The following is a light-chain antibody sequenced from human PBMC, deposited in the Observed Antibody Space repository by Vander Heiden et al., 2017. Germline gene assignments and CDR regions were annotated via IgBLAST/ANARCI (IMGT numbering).Light chain of an antibody. J-gene: IGLJ1*01. CDR2: SNN. Sequence: QSVLTQPPSASGTPGPRVTISCSGSSSNIGSNTVNWYQQLPGTAPKLLICSNNQRPSGVPDRFSGSKSGTSASLAISGLQSEDEADYYCAAWDDSLNVYVFGTGTKVTVL. CDR3: AAWDDSLNVYV. CDR1: SSNIGSNT. V-gene: IGLV1-44*01.